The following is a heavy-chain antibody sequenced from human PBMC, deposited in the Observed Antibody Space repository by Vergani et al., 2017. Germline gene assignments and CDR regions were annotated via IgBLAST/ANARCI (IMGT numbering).Heavy chain of an antibody. CDR2: ISGSGGST. D-gene: IGHD1-26*01. Sequence: EVQLLESGGGLVQPGGSLRLSCAASGFTFSSYAMSWVRQAPGKGLEWVSAISGSGGSTYYADSVKGRFTISRDNSKTTLYLQMNSLRAEDTAVYYCAKAYVSYAAYYYYGMDVWGQGTTVTVSS. CDR1: GFTFSSYA. J-gene: IGHJ6*02. CDR3: AKAYVSYAAYYYYGMDV. V-gene: IGHV3-23*01.